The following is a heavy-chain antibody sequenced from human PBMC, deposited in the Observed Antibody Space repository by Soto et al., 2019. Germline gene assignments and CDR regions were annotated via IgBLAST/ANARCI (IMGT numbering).Heavy chain of an antibody. V-gene: IGHV3-30*18. CDR1: GFTFSSYG. Sequence: QVPLVESGGGVVQPGRSLRLSCAASGFTFSSYGMHWVRQAPGKGLEWVAVISYDGSNKYYADSVKGRFTISRDNSKNTLYLQMNSLRAEDTAVYYCAKDPGSSGWYYFDYWGQGTLVTVSS. CDR2: ISYDGSNK. CDR3: AKDPGSSGWYYFDY. J-gene: IGHJ4*02. D-gene: IGHD6-19*01.